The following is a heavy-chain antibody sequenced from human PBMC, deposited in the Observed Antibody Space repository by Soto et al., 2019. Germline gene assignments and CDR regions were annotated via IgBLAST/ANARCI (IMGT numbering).Heavy chain of an antibody. CDR1: SGSISSSSYY. CDR3: AKHALRSAAGTAY. CDR2: IYYSGST. V-gene: IGHV4-39*01. D-gene: IGHD6-13*01. Sequence: QLQLQESGPGLVKPSETLSLTCTVSSGSISSSSYYWGWIRQPPGKGLEWIGSIYYSGSTYYHPSLKSRVTLSVDTSKDQFSRKLSSVTAAYTAVYYCAKHALRSAAGTAYWGQGTLVTVAS. J-gene: IGHJ4*02.